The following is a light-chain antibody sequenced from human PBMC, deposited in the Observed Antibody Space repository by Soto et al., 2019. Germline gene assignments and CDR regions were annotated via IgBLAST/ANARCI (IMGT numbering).Light chain of an antibody. J-gene: IGLJ2*01. CDR1: SSNIGAGYD. Sequence: QSVLTQPPPVSGAPGQRVTISCTGSSSNIGAGYDVHWYQQLPGTAPKLLIYANNNRPSGVPDRFSGSKSGTSASLAITGLQAEDEADYYCQSYDSSLSGSVFGGGTKLTVL. V-gene: IGLV1-40*01. CDR2: ANN. CDR3: QSYDSSLSGSV.